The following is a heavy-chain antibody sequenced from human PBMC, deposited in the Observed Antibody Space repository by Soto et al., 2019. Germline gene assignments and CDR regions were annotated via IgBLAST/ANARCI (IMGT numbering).Heavy chain of an antibody. V-gene: IGHV4-59*01. J-gene: IGHJ4*02. D-gene: IGHD3-3*01. CDR2: IYYSGST. Sequence: QVQLQESGPGLVKPSETLSLTCTVSGGSISSYYWSWIRQPPGKGLEWIGYIYYSGSTNYNPSLKSRVTISVDTSKNQFSLKLSSVTAADTAVYYCARGTGIFGVIIDYWGQGTLVTVSS. CDR3: ARGTGIFGVIIDY. CDR1: GGSISSYY.